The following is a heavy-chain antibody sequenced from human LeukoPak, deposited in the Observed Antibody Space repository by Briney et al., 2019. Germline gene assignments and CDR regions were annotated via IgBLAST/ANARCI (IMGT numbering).Heavy chain of an antibody. V-gene: IGHV1-2*06. CDR1: GYTFTGHY. J-gene: IGHJ5*02. CDR3: AREVGYSSSYYGWFDP. Sequence: ASVKVSCKASGYTFTGHYMHWVRQAPGQGLEWMGRVNPNSGGTNYEQKFQGRVTMPRDASISTAYMELSSLISDDTAVYYCAREVGYSSSYYGWFDPWGQGTLVIVSS. CDR2: VNPNSGGT. D-gene: IGHD6-13*01.